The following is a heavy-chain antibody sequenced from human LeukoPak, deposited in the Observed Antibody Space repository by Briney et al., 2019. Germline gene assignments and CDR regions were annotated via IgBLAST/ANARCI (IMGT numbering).Heavy chain of an antibody. CDR2: ISGTGGTT. V-gene: IGHV3-23*01. Sequence: PGGSLRLSCAASGFTFTSYAMTWVRQAPGRGLEWVSAISGTGGTTYSADSVKGWFTISRDNSKNTMYLQMNSLRAEDTAVYYCARGSSHPPIDYWGQGTLVTVSS. CDR3: ARGSSHPPIDY. J-gene: IGHJ4*02. CDR1: GFTFTSYA. D-gene: IGHD6-6*01.